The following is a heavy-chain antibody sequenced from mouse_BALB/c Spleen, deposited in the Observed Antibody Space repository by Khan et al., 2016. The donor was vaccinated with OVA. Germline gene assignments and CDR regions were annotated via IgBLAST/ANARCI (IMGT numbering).Heavy chain of an antibody. CDR3: TRDRIDY. CDR1: GYTFTTYW. CDR2: IHPTSGYT. J-gene: IGHJ2*01. Sequence: QVHVKQSGAELAKPGASVKMSCKASGYTFTTYWMHWVKQRPGQGLEWIGYIHPTSGYTDYNEKFKDRATLSADRSSSTAYMQLRSLTSEDSAVDYCTRDRIDYWGQGTTRTVSS. V-gene: IGHV1-7*01.